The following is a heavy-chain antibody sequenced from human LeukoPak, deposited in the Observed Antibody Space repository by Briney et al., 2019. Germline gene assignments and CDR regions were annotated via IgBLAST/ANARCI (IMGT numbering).Heavy chain of an antibody. CDR1: GFTFSSYS. V-gene: IGHV3-21*01. CDR3: ARVDYDFWSGFPPG. D-gene: IGHD3-3*01. Sequence: PGGSLRLSCAASGFTFSSYSMNWVRQAPGKGLEWVSSISSSSYIYYADSVKGRFTISRDNAKNSLYLQMNSLRAEDTAVYYCARVDYDFWSGFPPGWGQGTLVTVSS. CDR2: ISSSSYI. J-gene: IGHJ4*02.